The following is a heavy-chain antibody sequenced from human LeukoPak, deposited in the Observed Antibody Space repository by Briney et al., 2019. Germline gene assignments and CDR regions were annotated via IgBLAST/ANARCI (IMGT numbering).Heavy chain of an antibody. J-gene: IGHJ4*02. Sequence: GGSLRLSCAASGFTFSSYWMSWVRQAPGKGLEWVANIKQDGSEKYYVDSVKGRFTIYRDNAKNSLYLQMNSLRAEDTAVYYCARVITIFGVVIICIGYWGQGTLVTVSS. CDR2: IKQDGSEK. CDR1: GFTFSSYW. D-gene: IGHD3-3*01. V-gene: IGHV3-7*01. CDR3: ARVITIFGVVIICIGY.